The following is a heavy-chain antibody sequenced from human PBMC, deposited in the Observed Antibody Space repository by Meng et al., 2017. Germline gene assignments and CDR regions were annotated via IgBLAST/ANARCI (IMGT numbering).Heavy chain of an antibody. CDR1: GYSISSGYY. D-gene: IGHD3-9*01. Sequence: GSLRLSCTVSGYSISSGYYWGWIRQPPGKGLEWIGSIYHSGSTYYNPSLKSRVTISVDTSKNQFSLKLSSVTAADTAAYYCAAEYDILTGYYKGYYSDYWGQGTLVTVSS. V-gene: IGHV4-38-2*02. CDR2: IYHSGST. J-gene: IGHJ4*02. CDR3: AAEYDILTGYYKGYYSDY.